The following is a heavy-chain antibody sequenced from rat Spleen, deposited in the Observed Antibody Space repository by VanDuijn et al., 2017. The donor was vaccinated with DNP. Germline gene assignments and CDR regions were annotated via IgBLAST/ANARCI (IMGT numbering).Heavy chain of an antibody. D-gene: IGHD1-1*01. V-gene: IGHV5-22*01. CDR1: GFTFSDYG. CDR3: ARGVYYDSATYWYFDF. J-gene: IGHJ1*01. Sequence: EVQLVESGGGLVQPGRSLKLSCAASGFTFSDYGMAWVLQAPKKGLELVAAISYEGSSTYYGDSVKGRFTISRDNAKTTLYLQMNSLRSEATATYYCARGVYYDSATYWYFDFWGPGTMVTVSS. CDR2: ISYEGSST.